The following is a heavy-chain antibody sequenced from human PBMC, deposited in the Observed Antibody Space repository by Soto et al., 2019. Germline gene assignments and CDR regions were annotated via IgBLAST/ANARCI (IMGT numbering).Heavy chain of an antibody. J-gene: IGHJ5*02. CDR3: ARGYNWFDP. CDR1: GFTFSTYS. CDR2: IYSDGRT. Sequence: GGSLRLSCAASGFTFSTYSMNWVRQAPGKGLEWVSVIYSDGRTYYADSVKGRFTMSRDNSKNTVYLQMNSLRAEDTAVYYCARGYNWFDPWGQGTLVTVSS. V-gene: IGHV3-53*01.